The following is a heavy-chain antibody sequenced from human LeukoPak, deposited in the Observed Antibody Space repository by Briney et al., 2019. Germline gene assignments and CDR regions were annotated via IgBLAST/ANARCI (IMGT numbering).Heavy chain of an antibody. V-gene: IGHV4-39*01. CDR1: GGSISSSSYY. J-gene: IGHJ4*02. CDR3: ARHKDDYGGNSVQFDY. CDR2: IYYSGST. Sequence: PSETLSLTCTVSGGSISSSSYYWGWIRQPPGKGLEWIGSIYYSGSTYYNPSLKSRVTISVDTPKNQFSLKLSSVTAADTAVYYCARHKDDYGGNSVQFDYWGQGTLVTVSS. D-gene: IGHD4-23*01.